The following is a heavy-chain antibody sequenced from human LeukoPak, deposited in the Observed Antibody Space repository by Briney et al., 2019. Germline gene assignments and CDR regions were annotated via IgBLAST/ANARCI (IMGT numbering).Heavy chain of an antibody. V-gene: IGHV3-21*01. CDR2: ISSSSSYI. CDR3: ARGGIRFLERLLSLC. Sequence: GGSLRLSCAASGFTFSSYSMNWVRQAPGKGLEWVSSISSSSSYIYYADSVKVRFTISRDNAKNSLYLQMNSLRAEDTAVYYCARGGIRFLERLLSLCWGQGTLVTVSS. D-gene: IGHD3-3*01. CDR1: GFTFSSYS. J-gene: IGHJ4*02.